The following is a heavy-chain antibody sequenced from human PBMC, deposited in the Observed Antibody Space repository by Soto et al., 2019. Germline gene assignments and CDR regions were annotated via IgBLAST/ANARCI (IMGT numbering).Heavy chain of an antibody. CDR2: IYYSGST. CDR1: GGSISSSSYY. Sequence: SETLSLTCTVSGGSISSSSYYWGWIRQPPGKGLEWIGSIYYSGSTYYNPSLKSRVTISVDTSKNQFSLKLSSVTAADTAVYYCASPRYSSSSYYYYYGMDVWGQGXTVTVS. V-gene: IGHV4-39*01. D-gene: IGHD6-6*01. J-gene: IGHJ6*02. CDR3: ASPRYSSSSYYYYYGMDV.